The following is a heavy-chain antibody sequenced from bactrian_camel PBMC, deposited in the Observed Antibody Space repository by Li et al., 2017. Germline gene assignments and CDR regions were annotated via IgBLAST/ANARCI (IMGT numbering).Heavy chain of an antibody. CDR2: ITSSGGTP. CDR1: GDTYSTYA. V-gene: IGHV3S31*01. Sequence: VQLVESGGGSVQAGGSLRLSCAASGDTYSTYAMSWVRQAPGKGLEWVSLITSSGGTPLYADSVKGRFTISRDNAKNTLYLQLNSLKTEDTAMYYCIKNSLDYWGQGTQVTVS. CDR3: IKNSLDY. J-gene: IGHJ4*01.